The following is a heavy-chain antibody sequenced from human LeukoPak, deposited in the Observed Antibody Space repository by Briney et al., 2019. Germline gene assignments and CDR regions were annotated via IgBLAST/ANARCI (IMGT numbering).Heavy chain of an antibody. CDR1: GGSISSSSYY. V-gene: IGHV4-39*07. CDR2: IYYSGST. D-gene: IGHD3-10*01. J-gene: IGHJ4*02. Sequence: SETLSLTCTVSGGSISSSSYYWGWIRQPPGKGLEWIGSIYYSGSTYYNPSLKSRVTISVDTSKNQFSLKLSSVTAADTAVYYCARDNYGSGSYYNTAFDYWGQGTLVTVSS. CDR3: ARDNYGSGSYYNTAFDY.